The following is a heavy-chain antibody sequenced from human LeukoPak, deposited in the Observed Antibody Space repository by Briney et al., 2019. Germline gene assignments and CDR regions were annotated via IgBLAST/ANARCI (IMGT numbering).Heavy chain of an antibody. Sequence: GGSLRLSCAASGFSFSTYWINWVRQAPGKGLEWVANINQDGRENYYVDSVKGRFTISRDNAKNSLYLQMNSLRAEDTAVYYCARGTSDSRVTPTRYWGQGTLVTVSS. J-gene: IGHJ4*02. V-gene: IGHV3-7*01. CDR3: ARGTSDSRVTPTRY. CDR1: GFSFSTYW. D-gene: IGHD3-22*01. CDR2: INQDGREN.